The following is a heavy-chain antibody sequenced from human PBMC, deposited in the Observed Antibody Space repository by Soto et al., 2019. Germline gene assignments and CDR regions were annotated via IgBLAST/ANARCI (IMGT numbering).Heavy chain of an antibody. CDR3: ARGGYSGSSPSHNWFDP. D-gene: IGHD6-6*01. CDR1: GYTFTGYY. J-gene: IGHJ5*02. CDR2: INPNSGGA. Sequence: GASVKVSCKASGYTFTGYYMHWVRQAPGQGLEWMGWINPNSGGANYAQKFQGWVTMTRDTSISTAYMELSRLRSDDTAVYYCARGGYSGSSPSHNWFDPWGQGTLVTVSS. V-gene: IGHV1-2*04.